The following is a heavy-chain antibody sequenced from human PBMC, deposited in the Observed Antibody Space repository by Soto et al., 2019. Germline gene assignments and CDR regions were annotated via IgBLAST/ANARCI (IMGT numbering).Heavy chain of an antibody. D-gene: IGHD2-2*01. V-gene: IGHV1-18*01. CDR3: ARESTSTCHDY. J-gene: IGHJ4*02. CDR1: GYTFTSYG. CDR2: ISAYNGNT. Sequence: APVKVSCKASGYTFTSYGISWVRQAPGQGLEWMGWISAYNGNTKYAQKVQGRVTMTTDTSTSTAYTELRSLRSDDTAVYCCARESTSTCHDYWGQGTLVTVSS.